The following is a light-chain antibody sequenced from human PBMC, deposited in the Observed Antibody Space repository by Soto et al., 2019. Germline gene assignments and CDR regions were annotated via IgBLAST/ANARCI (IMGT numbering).Light chain of an antibody. Sequence: DIQMTQSPSSLSASVGDRVTITCQASQDISNYLNWYQQKPGKAPKHLIYDASNLETGVPSRFSGSGSWTDFTFTISSLQPEDIATYYCEQYDNLPTLTFGGGTKVEIK. V-gene: IGKV1-33*01. CDR1: QDISNY. CDR3: EQYDNLPTLT. J-gene: IGKJ4*01. CDR2: DAS.